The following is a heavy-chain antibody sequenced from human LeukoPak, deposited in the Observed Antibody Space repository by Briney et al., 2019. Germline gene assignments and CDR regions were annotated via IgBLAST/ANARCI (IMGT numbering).Heavy chain of an antibody. Sequence: GRSLRLSCAASGFTFSNYAMGWVRQAPGKGLEWVSGISGSDYAYYTDSVKGRSTISRDNSKNTLYLQMDTLRAEDTAVYYCAKGVRYLDWWILDYWGQGTLVPVSS. J-gene: IGHJ4*02. CDR2: ISGSDYA. CDR3: AKGVRYLDWWILDY. D-gene: IGHD3-9*01. V-gene: IGHV3-23*01. CDR1: GFTFSNYA.